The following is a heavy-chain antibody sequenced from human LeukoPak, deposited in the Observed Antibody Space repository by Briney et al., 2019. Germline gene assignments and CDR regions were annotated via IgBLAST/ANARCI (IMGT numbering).Heavy chain of an antibody. J-gene: IGHJ4*02. V-gene: IGHV4-59*12. CDR3: ARDQGYYGSGSYYQFVY. CDR1: GGSISSYY. CDR2: IYYSGST. D-gene: IGHD3-10*01. Sequence: PSETLSLTCTVSGGSISSYYWSWIRQPPGKGLEWIGYIYYSGSTNYNPSLKSRVTISVDTSKNQFSLKLSSVTAADTAVYYCARDQGYYGSGSYYQFVYWGQGTLVTVSS.